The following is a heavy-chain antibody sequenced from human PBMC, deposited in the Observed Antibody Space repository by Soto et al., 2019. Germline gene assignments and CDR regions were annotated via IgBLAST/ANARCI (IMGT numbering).Heavy chain of an antibody. J-gene: IGHJ5*02. CDR2: ISLYSDGT. CDR1: GYTFSNYG. CDR3: ARVVPGAEAWFGP. Sequence: GASVKVSCKTAGYTFSNYGSTWGRQAPGQPLEWLGWISLYSDGTNYAQKFQGRVSMTTDTSTTTAYMELRSLRSDDTAVYYCARVVPGAEAWFGPWGQGTLVTVSS. V-gene: IGHV1-18*01. D-gene: IGHD2-2*01.